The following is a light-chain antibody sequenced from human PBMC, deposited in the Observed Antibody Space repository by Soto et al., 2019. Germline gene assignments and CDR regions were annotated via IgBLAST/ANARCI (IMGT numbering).Light chain of an antibody. CDR2: GAS. V-gene: IGKV3-20*01. Sequence: EIVLTQSPSTLSLSPGERATLSCGASQSVSRSYLAWYQQKPGQAPRLLIYGASSRATGIPDRFSGSGSGTDFTLTISRLEPEDFAVYYCQQYGSSRTFGQGTRWIS. CDR3: QQYGSSRT. CDR1: QSVSRSY. J-gene: IGKJ1*01.